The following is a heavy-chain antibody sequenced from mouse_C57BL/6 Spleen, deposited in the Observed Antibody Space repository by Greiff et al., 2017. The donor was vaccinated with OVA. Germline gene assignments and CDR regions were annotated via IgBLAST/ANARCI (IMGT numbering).Heavy chain of an antibody. V-gene: IGHV5-17*01. D-gene: IGHD3-3*01. Sequence: EVMLVESGGGLVKPGGSLKLSCAASGFTFSDYGMHWVRQAPEKGLEWVAYISSGSSTIYYADTVKGRFTISRDNAKNTLFLQMTSLRSEDTARYYCARGDDYAMDYWGQGTSVTVSS. CDR3: ARGDDYAMDY. CDR1: GFTFSDYG. CDR2: ISSGSSTI. J-gene: IGHJ4*01.